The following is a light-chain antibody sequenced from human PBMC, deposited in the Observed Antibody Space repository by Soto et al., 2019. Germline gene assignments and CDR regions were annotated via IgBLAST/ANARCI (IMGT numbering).Light chain of an antibody. CDR2: WAS. Sequence: DIVMTQSPDSLAVSLGERATINCKSSQSVLYSSNNENYLAWYQQKPGQAPKLLISWASNRESGVPDRFSGSGSGTDFTLTISSLQAEDVAVYYCLQYYDTPRTFGQGTKVEIK. CDR3: LQYYDTPRT. J-gene: IGKJ1*01. V-gene: IGKV4-1*01. CDR1: QSVLYSSNNENY.